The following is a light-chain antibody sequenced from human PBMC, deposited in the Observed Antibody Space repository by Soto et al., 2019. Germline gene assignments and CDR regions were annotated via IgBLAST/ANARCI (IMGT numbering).Light chain of an antibody. J-gene: IGKJ4*01. CDR3: QQSYSTPLT. CDR1: QSVSSSY. V-gene: IGKV3-20*01. CDR2: GAS. Sequence: EIVLTQSPGTLSLSPGERDTLSCRASQSVSSSYLAWYQQKPGQAPRLLIYGASSRATGIPDRFSGSGSGTDFTLTINRLEPEDFATYYCQQSYSTPLTFGGGTKVDIK.